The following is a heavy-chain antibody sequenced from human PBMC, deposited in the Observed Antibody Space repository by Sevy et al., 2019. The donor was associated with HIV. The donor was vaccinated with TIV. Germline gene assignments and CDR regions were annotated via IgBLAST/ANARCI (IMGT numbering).Heavy chain of an antibody. V-gene: IGHV3-7*03. CDR3: ARRYFDL. J-gene: IGHJ4*02. CDR1: GFTFDMYW. CDR2: IRQDGNEI. Sequence: GSLRLSCDASGFTFDMYWMQWVRQAPGKGLEWVSNIRQDGNEIYYAASVRGRFTISRDNAKGSLYLQMNNLRVEDTATYYCARRYFDLWGQGTLVTVSS.